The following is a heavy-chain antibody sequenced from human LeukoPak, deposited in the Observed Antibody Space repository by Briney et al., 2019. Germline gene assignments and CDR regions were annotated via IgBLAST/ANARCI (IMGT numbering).Heavy chain of an antibody. CDR2: IYHSGST. Sequence: PSQTLSLTCTVSGYSISSGYYWGWIRQPPGKGLEWIGSIYHSGSTYYNPSLKSRVTISVDTSKNQFSLKLSSVTAADTAVYYCARVGHYDSSFDGFYFDYWGQGTLVTVSS. CDR1: GYSISSGYY. J-gene: IGHJ4*02. CDR3: ARVGHYDSSFDGFYFDY. V-gene: IGHV4-38-2*02. D-gene: IGHD3-22*01.